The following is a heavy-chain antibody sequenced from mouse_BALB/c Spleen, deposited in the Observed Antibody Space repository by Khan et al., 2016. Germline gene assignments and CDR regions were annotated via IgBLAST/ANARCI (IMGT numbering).Heavy chain of an antibody. J-gene: IGHJ2*01. CDR1: GYSITSDYA. CDR3: ARYYYGSSYFDY. CDR2: ISYSGST. D-gene: IGHD1-1*01. V-gene: IGHV3-2*02. Sequence: EVQLQESGPGLVKPSQSLSLTRTVTGYSITSDYAWNWIRQFPGNKLEWMGYISYSGSTSYNPSLKSRISITRDTSKNQFFLQLNSVTTEDTATYYCARYYYGSSYFDYWGQGTTLTVSS.